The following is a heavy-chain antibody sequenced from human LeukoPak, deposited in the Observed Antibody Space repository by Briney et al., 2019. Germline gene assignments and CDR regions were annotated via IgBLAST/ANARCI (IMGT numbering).Heavy chain of an antibody. J-gene: IGHJ4*02. CDR3: ARLGSDGKPIDS. V-gene: IGHV4-61*02. CDR1: GGSISSGSYY. D-gene: IGHD2-15*01. Sequence: SQTLSLTCTVSGGSISSGSYYWRWIRQPAGKGLEWIGRIYTSGSTNYNPSLKSRVTISVDTSKNHFSLKLSSVTAADTAVYYCARLGSDGKPIDSWGQGTLVTVSS. CDR2: IYTSGST.